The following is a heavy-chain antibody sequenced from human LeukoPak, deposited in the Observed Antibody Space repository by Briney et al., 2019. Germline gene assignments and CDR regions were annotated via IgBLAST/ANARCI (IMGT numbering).Heavy chain of an antibody. CDR2: IIPIFGTA. D-gene: IGHD2-2*01. CDR3: ARGGYCSSTSCYLPFDY. CDR1: GGTFSSYA. J-gene: IGHJ4*02. Sequence: SVKVSCKASGGTFSSYAISWVRQAPGQGLEWMGRIIPIFGTANYAQKFQGRVTITTDESTRTAYMELSSLRSEDTAVYYCARGGYCSSTSCYLPFDYWGQGTLVTVSP. V-gene: IGHV1-69*05.